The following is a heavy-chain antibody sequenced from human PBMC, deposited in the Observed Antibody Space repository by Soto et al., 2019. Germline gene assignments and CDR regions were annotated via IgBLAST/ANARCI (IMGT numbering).Heavy chain of an antibody. J-gene: IGHJ4*02. CDR3: ARGGASVTTPFDY. CDR2: ISSSGSTI. D-gene: IGHD4-17*01. V-gene: IGHV3-11*01. CDR1: GFAFSDPY. Sequence: PGGSLRLSCAASGFAFSDPYMSWIRQAPGKGLEWISYISSSGSTIYYADSVKGRFTISRDNAKKSLYLQMDSLTADDTAVYYCARGGASVTTPFDYWGKGTQVTVSS.